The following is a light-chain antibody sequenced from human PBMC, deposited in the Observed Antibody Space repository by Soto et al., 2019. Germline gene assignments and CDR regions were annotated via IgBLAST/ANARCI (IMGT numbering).Light chain of an antibody. CDR2: GAY. J-gene: IGKJ4*01. CDR1: ESVSSSY. Sequence: EIVLTQSPDTLSLSPGERATLSCRASESVSSSYLAWYQQKPGQAPRLLIYGAYRRATGIPDRFSGSGSGTDSTLTISRLEPEDFAVYYCQQYGSSPTFGGGTKVDIK. CDR3: QQYGSSPT. V-gene: IGKV3-20*01.